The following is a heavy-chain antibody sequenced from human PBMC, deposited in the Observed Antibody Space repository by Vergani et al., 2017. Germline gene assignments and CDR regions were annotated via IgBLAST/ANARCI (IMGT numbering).Heavy chain of an antibody. CDR1: GGSFSGYY. Sequence: QVQLQQWGAGLLKPSETLSLTCAVYGGSFSGYYWSWIRQPPGKGLEWIGEIKHSGSTNYNPSLKSRVTIAVDTSKNQFSLKLSSVTAADTAVYYCARGYSYGQTDYWGQGTLVTVSS. V-gene: IGHV4-34*01. D-gene: IGHD5-18*01. CDR2: IKHSGST. J-gene: IGHJ4*02. CDR3: ARGYSYGQTDY.